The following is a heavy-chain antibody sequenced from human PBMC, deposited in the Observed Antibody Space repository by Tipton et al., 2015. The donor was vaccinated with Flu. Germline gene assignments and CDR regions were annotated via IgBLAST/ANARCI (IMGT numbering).Heavy chain of an antibody. D-gene: IGHD3-10*01. Sequence: TLSLTCTISGDSISSDYYWGWIRQPPGKGLEWIGNIFHTGSTYHNPSLKSRVTISINTSKNQFSLKLSSVTAADTAVYYCARGRIILVRGVIDYFDYWGQGTLVTVSS. J-gene: IGHJ4*02. CDR1: GDSISSDYY. V-gene: IGHV4-38-2*02. CDR3: ARGRIILVRGVIDYFDY. CDR2: IFHTGST.